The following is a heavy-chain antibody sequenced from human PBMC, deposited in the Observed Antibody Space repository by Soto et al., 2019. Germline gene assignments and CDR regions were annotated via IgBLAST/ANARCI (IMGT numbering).Heavy chain of an antibody. V-gene: IGHV3-74*01. CDR2: INSDGSST. D-gene: IGHD6-6*01. Sequence: GGSLRLSCAASGFTFSSYWMHWVRQAPGKGLVWVSRINSDGSSTSYADSVKGRFTISRDNAKNTLYLQMNSLRAEDTAVYYCASRRSSSPEYYFDYWGQGTLVTVS. CDR1: GFTFSSYW. J-gene: IGHJ4*02. CDR3: ASRRSSSPEYYFDY.